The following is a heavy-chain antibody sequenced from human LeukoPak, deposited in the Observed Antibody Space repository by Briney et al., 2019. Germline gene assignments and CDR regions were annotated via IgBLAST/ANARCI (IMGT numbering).Heavy chain of an antibody. V-gene: IGHV4-39*01. CDR3: AMELLWFGELLSY. CDR1: GGSISSSSYY. Sequence: PSETLSLTCTVSGGSISSSSYYWGWIRQPPGKGLEWIGSIYYSGSTYYNPSLKSRVTISVDTSKNQFSLKLSSVTAADTAVYYCAMELLWFGELLSYWGQGTLVTVSS. J-gene: IGHJ4*02. D-gene: IGHD3-10*01. CDR2: IYYSGST.